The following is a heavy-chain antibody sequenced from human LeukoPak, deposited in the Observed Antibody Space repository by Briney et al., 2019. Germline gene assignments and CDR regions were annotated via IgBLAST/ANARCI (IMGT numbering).Heavy chain of an antibody. CDR2: IIPIFGTA. V-gene: IGHV1-69*05. J-gene: IGHJ6*03. CDR1: GGTFSSYA. D-gene: IGHD3-16*02. Sequence: AASVKVSCKASGGTFSSYAISWVRQAPGQGLEWMGGIIPIFGTANYAQKLQGRVTMTTDTSTSTAYMELRSLRSDDTAVYYCARAPDDYVWGSYRPYYYYYMDVWGKGTTVTISS. CDR3: ARAPDDYVWGSYRPYYYYYMDV.